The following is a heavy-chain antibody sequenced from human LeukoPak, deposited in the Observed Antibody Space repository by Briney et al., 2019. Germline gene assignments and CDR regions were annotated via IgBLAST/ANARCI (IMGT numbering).Heavy chain of an antibody. J-gene: IGHJ4*02. Sequence: HPGGSLRLSCAASGFTFSSYAMSWVRQAPGKGLEWVSAISGSGGSTYYADSVKGRFTISRDNSKNTLYLQMNSLRAEDTAVYYCAKARKASLLMIVVVSQQPRSQYLFDYWGQGTLVTVSS. CDR1: GFTFSSYA. CDR2: ISGSGGST. V-gene: IGHV3-23*01. CDR3: AKARKASLLMIVVVSQQPRSQYLFDY. D-gene: IGHD3-22*01.